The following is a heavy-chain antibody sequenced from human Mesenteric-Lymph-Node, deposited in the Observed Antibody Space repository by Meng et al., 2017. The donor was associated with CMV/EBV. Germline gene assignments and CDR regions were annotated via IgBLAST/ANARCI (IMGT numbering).Heavy chain of an antibody. CDR3: ARTWLLSYYYYGMDV. J-gene: IGHJ6*02. CDR1: GYTVSSYG. CDR2: ISAYNGNT. Sequence: ASVQVSCKASGYTVSSYGINWVRQAPGQGLEWMGWISAYNGNTHYAQKFQGRVTVTTDTSTTTAYMELRSLRSDDTAVYYCARTWLLSYYYYGMDVWGQGTTVTVSS. V-gene: IGHV1-18*01. D-gene: IGHD2-2*03.